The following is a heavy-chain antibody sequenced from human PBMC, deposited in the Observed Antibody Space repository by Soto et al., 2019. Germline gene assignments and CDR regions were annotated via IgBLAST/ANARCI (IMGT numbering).Heavy chain of an antibody. Sequence: GESLKISSKGSGYSFTSYWISWVRQMPGKGLEWMGRIDPSDSYTNYSPSFQGHVTISADKSISTAYLQWSSLKASDTAMYYCARHGTYYDILTGHYYYGMDVWGQGTTVTVSS. CDR1: GYSFTSYW. D-gene: IGHD3-9*01. CDR3: ARHGTYYDILTGHYYYGMDV. CDR2: IDPSDSYT. V-gene: IGHV5-10-1*01. J-gene: IGHJ6*02.